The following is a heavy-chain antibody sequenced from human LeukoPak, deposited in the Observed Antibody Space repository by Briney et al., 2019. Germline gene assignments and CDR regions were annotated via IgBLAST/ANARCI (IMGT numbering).Heavy chain of an antibody. CDR2: INHSGST. Sequence: SETLSLTCAVYAGSFSGYYWSWIRQPPGKGLEWIGEINHSGSTNYNPSLKSRVTISVDTSKNQFSLELSSVTAADTAVYYCARRPRWFGAKSNWFDPWGQGTLVTVSS. CDR3: ARRPRWFGAKSNWFDP. V-gene: IGHV4-34*01. CDR1: AGSFSGYY. D-gene: IGHD3-10*01. J-gene: IGHJ5*02.